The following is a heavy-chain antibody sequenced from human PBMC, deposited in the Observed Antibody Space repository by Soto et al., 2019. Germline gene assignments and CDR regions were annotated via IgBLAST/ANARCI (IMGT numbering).Heavy chain of an antibody. V-gene: IGHV1-69*13. D-gene: IGHD6-6*01. CDR2: IIPIFGTA. CDR1: GGTFSSYA. CDR3: ARDLRYSSSSNWFDP. Sequence: ASVKVSCKASGGTFSSYAISWVRQAPGQGLEWMGGIIPIFGTANYAQKFQGRVTITADESTSTAYMELSSLRSEDTAVYYCARDLRYSSSSNWFDPWGQGTLVTVSS. J-gene: IGHJ5*02.